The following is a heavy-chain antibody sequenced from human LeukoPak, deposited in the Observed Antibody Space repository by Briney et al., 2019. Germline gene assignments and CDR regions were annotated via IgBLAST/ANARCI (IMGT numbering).Heavy chain of an antibody. Sequence: GASVKLSCKTSGFTFTSYYIHWVRQAPGQGLEWMGMINPSGGSTSYAQELQGRLTMTRDTSTSTVYMELNSLRSEDTALFYCARSWWGTDWLLYENWFDPWGQGTLVTVSS. V-gene: IGHV1-46*04. CDR3: ARSWWGTDWLLYENWFDP. J-gene: IGHJ5*02. CDR2: INPSGGST. CDR1: GFTFTSYY. D-gene: IGHD3/OR15-3a*01.